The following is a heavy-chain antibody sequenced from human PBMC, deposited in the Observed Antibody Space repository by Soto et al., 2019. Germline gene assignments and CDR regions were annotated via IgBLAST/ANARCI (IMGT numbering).Heavy chain of an antibody. CDR1: GGSISSGGYY. CDR2: IYYSGST. CDR3: ARDTGSSSLYGAFDI. Sequence: QVQLQESGPGLVEPSQTLSLTCTVSGGSISSGGYYWSWIRQHPGKGLEWIGYIYYSGSTYYNPSLKSRLTISVNTSKNQFSLNLSAVTVADKAVYYCARDTGSSSLYGAFDIWCQGTMVTVSS. D-gene: IGHD6-13*01. V-gene: IGHV4-31*03. J-gene: IGHJ3*02.